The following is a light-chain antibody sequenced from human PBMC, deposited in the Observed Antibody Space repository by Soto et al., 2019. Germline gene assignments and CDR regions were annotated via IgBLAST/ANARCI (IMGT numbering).Light chain of an antibody. Sequence: QSALTQPASVSGSPGQSITISCTGISSDTIKYNFVSWYQHHPGKAPKLMIYEVSNRPSGVSNRFSGSQSGNTASLTISGLQTDDEADYYCSLPYKIFDIWVFGGGTQLTVL. CDR2: EVS. J-gene: IGLJ3*02. CDR1: SSDTIKYNF. V-gene: IGLV2-14*01. CDR3: SLPYKIFDIWV.